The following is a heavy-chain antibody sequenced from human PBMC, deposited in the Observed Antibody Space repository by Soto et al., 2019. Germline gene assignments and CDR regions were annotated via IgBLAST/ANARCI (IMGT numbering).Heavy chain of an antibody. CDR2: ISSSSSTI. CDR1: GFTFSSYS. V-gene: IGHV3-48*02. J-gene: IGHJ5*02. Sequence: EVQLVESGGGLVQPGGSLRLSCAASGFTFSSYSMNWVRQAPGKGLEWVSYISSSSSTIYYADSVKGRFTISRDNAKNSLYLQMISLRDEDTAVYYCARQSNQLNWFDPWGQGTLVTVSS. CDR3: ARQSNQLNWFDP. D-gene: IGHD4-4*01.